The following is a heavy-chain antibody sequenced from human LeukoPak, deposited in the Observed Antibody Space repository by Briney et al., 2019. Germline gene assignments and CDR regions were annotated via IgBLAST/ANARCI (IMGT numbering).Heavy chain of an antibody. CDR2: IDSSGST. D-gene: IGHD6-13*01. CDR3: ARARRSSWYGGGLFDY. Sequence: SETLSLTCTVSGGSLNSYYWNWIRQPAVKGLEWIGRIDSSGSTNYNPSLKSRVTMSIDTSKNQFSLKLSSVAAADTAVYYCARARRSSWYGGGLFDYWGQGTLVTVSS. CDR1: GGSLNSYY. J-gene: IGHJ4*02. V-gene: IGHV4-4*07.